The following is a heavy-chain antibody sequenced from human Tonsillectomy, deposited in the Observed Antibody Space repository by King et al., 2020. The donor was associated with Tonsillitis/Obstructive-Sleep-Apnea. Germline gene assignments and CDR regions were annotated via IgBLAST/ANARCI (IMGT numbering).Heavy chain of an antibody. J-gene: IGHJ4*02. V-gene: IGHV3-66*01. CDR1: GFTFSSNY. CDR3: ARAPGVVLSFDY. D-gene: IGHD3-3*01. Sequence: VQLVESGGGLVQPGGSLRLSCAASGFTFSSNYMSWVRQAPGKGLEWVSVIYSGGSTYYADSVKGRFTISRDNSKNTLYLQMNSLRAEDTAVYYCARAPGVVLSFDYWGQGTLVTVSS. CDR2: IYSGGST.